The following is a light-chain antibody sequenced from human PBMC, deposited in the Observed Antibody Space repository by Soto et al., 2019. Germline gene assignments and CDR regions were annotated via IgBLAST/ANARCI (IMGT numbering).Light chain of an antibody. V-gene: IGLV1-40*01. CDR1: SSNIGAGYD. CDR2: GNS. J-gene: IGLJ3*02. Sequence: QSVLTQPPSVSGAPGQRVTISCTGSSSNIGAGYDVHWYQQLPGTAPKLLIYGNSNRPSGVPDRFSGSKSGTSASLAITGLQEDDEEDYYCQTYYSSRRGFNRVFGGGTKLTVL. CDR3: QTYYSSRRGFNRV.